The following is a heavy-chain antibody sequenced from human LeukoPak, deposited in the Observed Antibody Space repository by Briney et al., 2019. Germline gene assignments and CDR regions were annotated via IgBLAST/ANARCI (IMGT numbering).Heavy chain of an antibody. CDR1: GGSFSGYY. D-gene: IGHD1-1*01. J-gene: IGHJ5*02. CDR2: INHSGST. V-gene: IGHV4-34*01. CDR3: ARHGTTGTNLNWFDP. Sequence: KPSETLSLTCAVYGGSFSGYYWSWLRQPPGKGLEWIGEINHSGSTNYNPSLKSRVTISVDTSKSQFSLKVSSVTAADTAVYYCARHGTTGTNLNWFDPWGQGTLVTVSS.